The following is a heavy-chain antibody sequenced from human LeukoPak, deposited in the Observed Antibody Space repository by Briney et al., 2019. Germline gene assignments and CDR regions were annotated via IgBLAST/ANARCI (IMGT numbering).Heavy chain of an antibody. CDR1: GFTFSSYD. V-gene: IGHV3-30*02. D-gene: IGHD3-3*01. CDR2: IRDDGSKK. Sequence: GGSLRLSCAASGFTFSSYDMHWVRQAPGKGLEWVAFIRDDGSKKYYADSVKGRFTISRDNSKNRLYLQMNSLRAEDTAVYYCAKSLKGTMDTILSYSFVYWGQGPLVTVSS. CDR3: AKSLKGTMDTILSYSFVY. J-gene: IGHJ4*02.